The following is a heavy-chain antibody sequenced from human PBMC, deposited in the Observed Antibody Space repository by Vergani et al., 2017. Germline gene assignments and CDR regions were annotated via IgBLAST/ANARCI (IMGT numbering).Heavy chain of an antibody. V-gene: IGHV3-23*01. J-gene: IGHJ4*02. Sequence: EVQLLESGGGLVQPGGSLRLSCAASGFTFSSYAMSWVRQAPGKGLESVSAISGSGGSTYYADSVKGRFTISRHNSKNTLYLQMNSLRAEDTAVYYCAKDRRNLQWEPDWGQGTLVTVSS. CDR2: ISGSGGST. D-gene: IGHD1-26*01. CDR3: AKDRRNLQWEPD. CDR1: GFTFSSYA.